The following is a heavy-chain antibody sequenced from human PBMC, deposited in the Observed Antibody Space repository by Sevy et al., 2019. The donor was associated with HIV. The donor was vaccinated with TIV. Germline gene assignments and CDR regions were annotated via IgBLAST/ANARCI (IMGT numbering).Heavy chain of an antibody. Sequence: GGSLRLSCAASGLIFSTYAMSWVRQAPGKGLEWVSGISGSGGSTYYADSVKGRFTISRDNSKNTLYLLMNSLRAEDTAVYYCAKDVRGDGHNSYGMDVWGQGTTVTVSS. V-gene: IGHV3-23*01. J-gene: IGHJ6*02. CDR2: ISGSGGST. D-gene: IGHD2-8*01. CDR3: AKDVRGDGHNSYGMDV. CDR1: GLIFSTYA.